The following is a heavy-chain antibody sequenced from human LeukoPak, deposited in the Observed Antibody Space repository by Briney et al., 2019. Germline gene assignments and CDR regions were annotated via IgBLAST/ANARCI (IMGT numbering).Heavy chain of an antibody. CDR2: ISANGADK. D-gene: IGHD1-14*01. CDR1: RFTFSTYA. V-gene: IGHV3-23*01. J-gene: IGHJ4*02. Sequence: GGSLRLSCAVSRFTFSTYAMSWVRQAPGQGLEWVSAISANGADKYYADSVKGRFTISRDNSKNTLFLQMSSLRVEDTAVYYCANYRKPQGLDYWGQGTLVTVSS. CDR3: ANYRKPQGLDY.